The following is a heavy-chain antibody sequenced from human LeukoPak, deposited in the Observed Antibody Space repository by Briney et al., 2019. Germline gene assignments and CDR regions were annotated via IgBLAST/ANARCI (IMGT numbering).Heavy chain of an antibody. CDR1: GGSISSSSYY. V-gene: IGHV4-39*01. CDR3: ARAYDSSGYYSPLVY. J-gene: IGHJ4*02. D-gene: IGHD3-22*01. Sequence: PSETLSLTCTVSGGSISSSSYYWGWSRQPPGNGLEWVASIYYSGSTYYNPSLKSRVTISVDMSKKQFSLKLSSVTAADTAVYYCARAYDSSGYYSPLVYWGQGTLVTVSS. CDR2: IYYSGST.